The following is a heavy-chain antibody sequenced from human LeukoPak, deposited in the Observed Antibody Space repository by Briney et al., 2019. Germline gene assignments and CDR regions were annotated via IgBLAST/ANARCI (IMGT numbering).Heavy chain of an antibody. CDR2: ISSLSNYI. D-gene: IGHD2/OR15-2a*01. J-gene: IGHJ6*03. Sequence: GGSLRLSCAASRFTFTNYSMNWVRQAPGKGLEWVSSISSLSNYIYYADSVKGRFTISRDNAKNSLYLQMKSLRAEDTALYYCAKIGAYSYYYMDVWGKGTTITISS. V-gene: IGHV3-21*01. CDR1: RFTFTNYS. CDR3: AKIGAYSYYYMDV.